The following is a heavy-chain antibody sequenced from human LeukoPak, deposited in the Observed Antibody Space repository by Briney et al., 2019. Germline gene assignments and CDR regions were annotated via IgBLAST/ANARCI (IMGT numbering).Heavy chain of an antibody. CDR1: GGSISRGDYY. CDR2: IYYSGSI. J-gene: IGHJ4*02. D-gene: IGHD3-22*01. Sequence: SQTLSLICTVSGGSISRGDYYWSWIRQPPGKGLEWIGYIYYSGSIYYNPSLKIRVPISVDPSKHQFSLELSSVTAADTAVYYCARYYYYDSSGYSHLFDYWGQGTLVTVSS. V-gene: IGHV4-30-4*08. CDR3: ARYYYYDSSGYSHLFDY.